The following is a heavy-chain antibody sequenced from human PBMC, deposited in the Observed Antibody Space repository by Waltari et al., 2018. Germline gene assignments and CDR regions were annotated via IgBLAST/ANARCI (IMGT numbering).Heavy chain of an antibody. J-gene: IGHJ5*02. CDR3: TRGYCSSDSCYHSS. CDR1: EFTFGDYA. CDR2: INSEFYGGTT. Sequence: EVQLVESGGGLVQPGRSLRLSCTPSEFTFGDYAVGWVRKAPGKGLEWVGFINSEFYGGTTKYAASVKGRFIMSRDDSKNTAYLQMNSLKTEDTAMYYCTRGYCSSDSCYHSSWGQGTLVTVSS. D-gene: IGHD2-2*01. V-gene: IGHV3-49*04.